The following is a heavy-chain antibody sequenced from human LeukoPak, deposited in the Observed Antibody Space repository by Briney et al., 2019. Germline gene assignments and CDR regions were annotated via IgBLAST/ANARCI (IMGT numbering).Heavy chain of an antibody. J-gene: IGHJ4*02. CDR2: IYYSGST. Sequence: SQTLSLTCTVSGGSISSGGYYWSWIRQHPGKGLEWIGYIYYSGSTYYNPSLKSRVTISVDTSNNQFSLKLSSVTAADTAVYYCARVRWLRSKYYFDYWGQGTLVTVSS. CDR1: GGSISSGGYY. V-gene: IGHV4-31*03. D-gene: IGHD5-12*01. CDR3: ARVRWLRSKYYFDY.